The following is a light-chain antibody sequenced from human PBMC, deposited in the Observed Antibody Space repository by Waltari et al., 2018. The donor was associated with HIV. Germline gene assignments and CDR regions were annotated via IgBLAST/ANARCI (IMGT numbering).Light chain of an antibody. Sequence: QSALTQPASVYGSPGQSITISCTGTRSDVGGYNYVSWYQQHPGKAPKLMIYEVSNRPSGVSNRFSGSKSGNTASLTISGLQAEDEADYYCSSYTSSSTPVVFGGGTKLTVL. CDR1: RSDVGGYNY. V-gene: IGLV2-14*01. CDR3: SSYTSSSTPVV. CDR2: EVS. J-gene: IGLJ2*01.